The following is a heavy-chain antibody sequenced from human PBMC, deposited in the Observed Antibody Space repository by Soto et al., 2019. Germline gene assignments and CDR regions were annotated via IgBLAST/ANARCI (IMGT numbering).Heavy chain of an antibody. V-gene: IGHV4-31*03. D-gene: IGHD3-22*01. CDR2: VYYSGST. J-gene: IGHJ3*02. CDR3: AREVTMIDDGYAFDI. CDR1: GGSIISGGYY. Sequence: PSETLSLTCTFSGGSIISGGYYWSWKRQHPGKGLEWIGYVYYSGSTYYNPSLKSRVTISVETSKNQYSLKLSSVTAADTAVYYCAREVTMIDDGYAFDIWGRGTMVTVSS.